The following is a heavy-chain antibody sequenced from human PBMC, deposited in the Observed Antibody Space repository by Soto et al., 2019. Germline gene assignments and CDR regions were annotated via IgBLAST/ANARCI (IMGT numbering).Heavy chain of an antibody. V-gene: IGHV3-64D*09. CDR1: GFTFSSYA. CDR2: ISSNGGST. CDR3: VANLRNYYGSGSYYTGIFDY. D-gene: IGHD3-10*01. J-gene: IGHJ4*02. Sequence: GGSLRLSCSASGFTFSSYAMHWVRQAPGKGLEYVSAISSNGGSTYYADSVKGRFTISRDNSKNTLYLQMSSLRAEDTAVYYCVANLRNYYGSGSYYTGIFDYWGQGTLVTVSS.